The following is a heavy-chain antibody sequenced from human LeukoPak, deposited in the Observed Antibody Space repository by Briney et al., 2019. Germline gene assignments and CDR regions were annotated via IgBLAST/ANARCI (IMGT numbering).Heavy chain of an antibody. J-gene: IGHJ4*02. Sequence: GGSLRLSCAASGFTVSSNYMSWVRQAPGKGLEWVSVIYSGGSTCYADSVKGRFTISRDNSKNTLYLQMNSLRAEDTAVYYCARSPYGDYARYDFDYWGQGTLVTVSS. V-gene: IGHV3-66*01. CDR2: IYSGGST. D-gene: IGHD4-17*01. CDR1: GFTVSSNY. CDR3: ARSPYGDYARYDFDY.